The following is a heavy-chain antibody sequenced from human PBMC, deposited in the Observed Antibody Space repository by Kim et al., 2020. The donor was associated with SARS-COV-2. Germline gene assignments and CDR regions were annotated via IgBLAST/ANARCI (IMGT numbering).Heavy chain of an antibody. J-gene: IGHJ4*02. V-gene: IGHV3-74*01. CDR3: ARDRDFWSGYDY. D-gene: IGHD3-3*01. Sequence: SYADSVKGRFTFSKDNAKNTLYLQMNSLRADDTAVYYCARDRDFWSGYDYWGQGTLVTVSS.